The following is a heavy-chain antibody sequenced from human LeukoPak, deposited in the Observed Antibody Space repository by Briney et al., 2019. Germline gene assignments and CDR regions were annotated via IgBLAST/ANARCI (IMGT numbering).Heavy chain of an antibody. CDR3: ARDIVWGFDF. J-gene: IGHJ4*02. V-gene: IGHV3-74*01. CDR1: GFIFSSYG. D-gene: IGHD2-15*01. CDR2: IQSDGSTT. Sequence: GGSLRLSCEASGFIFSSYGFHWVRQAPGKGLVWVSYIQSDGSTTDYADSVKGRFTISRDTAKNTLYLQMNNLRVEDTAVYYCARDIVWGFDFWGQGMLVTVSS.